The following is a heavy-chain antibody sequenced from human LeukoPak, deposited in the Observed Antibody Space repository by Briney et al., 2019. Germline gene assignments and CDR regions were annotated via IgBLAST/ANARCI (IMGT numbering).Heavy chain of an antibody. V-gene: IGHV3-64*01. Sequence: GGSLRLSCAASGFTFSSYAMHWVRQAPGKGLEYVSAISSNGGSTYYANSVEGRFTISRDNSKNTLYLQMGSLRAEDMAVYYCASSGWFGEFNFDYWGQGTLVTVSS. D-gene: IGHD3-10*01. CDR2: ISSNGGST. J-gene: IGHJ4*02. CDR1: GFTFSSYA. CDR3: ASSGWFGEFNFDY.